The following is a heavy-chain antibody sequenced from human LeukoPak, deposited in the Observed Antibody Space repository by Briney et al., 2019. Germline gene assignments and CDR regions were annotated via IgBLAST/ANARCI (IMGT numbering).Heavy chain of an antibody. CDR1: GFTFSTYS. V-gene: IGHV3-23*01. Sequence: PGGSLRLSCAASGFTFSTYSMSWVRQAPGKGLEWVSAISGSGGSTYYADSVKDRFTISRDNSKNTLYLQVSSLRAEDTAVYYCAKRGCTSTSCNYFDYWGQGTLVTVSS. D-gene: IGHD2-2*01. CDR2: ISGSGGST. J-gene: IGHJ4*02. CDR3: AKRGCTSTSCNYFDY.